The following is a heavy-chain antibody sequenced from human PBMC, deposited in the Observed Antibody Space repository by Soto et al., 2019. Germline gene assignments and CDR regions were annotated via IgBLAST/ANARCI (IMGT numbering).Heavy chain of an antibody. V-gene: IGHV3-30*18. D-gene: IGHD3-9*01. CDR3: AKDLRYAQQH. Sequence: QVQLVESGGGVVQPGRSLRLSCAASGFTFSSYGMHWVRQAPGKGLEWVAVISYDGSNKYYADSVKGRFTISRDNSKNTLYLQMNSLRAEDTAVYYCAKDLRYAQQHWGQGTLVTVSS. CDR1: GFTFSSYG. CDR2: ISYDGSNK. J-gene: IGHJ4*02.